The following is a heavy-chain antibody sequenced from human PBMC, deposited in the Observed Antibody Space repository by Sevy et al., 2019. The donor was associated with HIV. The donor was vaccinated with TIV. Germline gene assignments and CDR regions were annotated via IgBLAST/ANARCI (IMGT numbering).Heavy chain of an antibody. CDR2: LKSKADGGTV. CDR3: TRWKGLQSIFDY. D-gene: IGHD1-1*01. V-gene: IGHV3-49*04. CDR1: GFTFGDYA. Sequence: GGSLRLSCTTSGFTFGDYAMNWVRQAPGKGLEWVAFLKSKADGGTVDHAASVKGRLTISRDDSKSIAYLQMNDLTTEDTGVYYCTRWKGLQSIFDYWGQGAPVTVSS. J-gene: IGHJ4*02.